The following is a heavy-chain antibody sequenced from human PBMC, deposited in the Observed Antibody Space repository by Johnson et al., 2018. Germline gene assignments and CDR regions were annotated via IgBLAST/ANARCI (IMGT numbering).Heavy chain of an antibody. CDR1: GFTFSSYA. D-gene: IGHD3-22*01. J-gene: IGHJ3*02. CDR2: ISYDGSNK. V-gene: IGHV3-30-3*01. CDR3: ARDGIVVVPEAFDI. Sequence: QVQLVESGGGVVQPGRSLRLSCAASGFTFSSYAMHWVRQAPGKGLEWVAVISYDGSNKYYADSVKGRFTISRDNSKNTLYLQMNSLRAKDTAVYYCARDGIVVVPEAFDIWGQGTMVTVSS.